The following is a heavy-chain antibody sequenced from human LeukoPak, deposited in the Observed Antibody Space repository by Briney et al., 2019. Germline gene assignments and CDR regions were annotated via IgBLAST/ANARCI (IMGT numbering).Heavy chain of an antibody. CDR3: AKATSSWKYYFEY. V-gene: IGHV3-23*01. Sequence: PGGSLRLSCAASGFTFSSYGMSWVRQAPGKGLEWVSAISGSGSNTYYADSVKGRFTISRDNSKNTLYVQMSSLRAEDMAVYYCAKATSSWKYYFEYWGQGILVTVSS. CDR1: GFTFSSYG. D-gene: IGHD6-13*01. CDR2: ISGSGSNT. J-gene: IGHJ4*02.